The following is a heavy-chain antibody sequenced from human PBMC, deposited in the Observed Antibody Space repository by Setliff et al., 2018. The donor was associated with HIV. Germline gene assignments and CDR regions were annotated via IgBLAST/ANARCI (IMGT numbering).Heavy chain of an antibody. V-gene: IGHV1-2*02. J-gene: IGHJ3*02. CDR2: INPNSDGT. D-gene: IGHD5-12*01. CDR1: GYTFIGAY. Sequence: ASVKVSCKASGYTFIGAYMHWVRQAPGQGLEWMGWINPNSDGTNFAQKFQGRVTMTRETSISTAYMEPSRLRSDDTAVYYCARGGLATGAFDIWGQGTMVTVSS. CDR3: ARGGLATGAFDI.